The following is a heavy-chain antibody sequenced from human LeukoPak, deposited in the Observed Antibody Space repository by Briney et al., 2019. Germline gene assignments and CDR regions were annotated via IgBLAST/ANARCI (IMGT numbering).Heavy chain of an antibody. V-gene: IGHV4-39*01. D-gene: IGHD4-23*01. Sequence: PSETLSLTCTVSGGSISSSSYYWGWIRETPWKGLEWIGSIYYSGSTYYNPSLKSRVTISVDTSKSQFSLKLSSVTAADTAVYYCARLFGNSDFDYWGQGTLVTVSS. CDR1: GGSISSSSYY. CDR2: IYYSGST. CDR3: ARLFGNSDFDY. J-gene: IGHJ4*02.